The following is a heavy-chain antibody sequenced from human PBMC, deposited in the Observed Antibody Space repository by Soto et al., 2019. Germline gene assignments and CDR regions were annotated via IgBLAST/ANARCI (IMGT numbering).Heavy chain of an antibody. J-gene: IGHJ4*02. V-gene: IGHV3-72*01. CDR2: SRDKAQGYST. CDR3: AREMARIHPPFDH. Sequence: GGSLRLSCAGSGFTLSDHYIDWVRQAPGKGLEWVGRSRDKAQGYSTAYAASVKGRFTTSRDNSKNTLYLQMNSLRAEDTAVYYCAREMARIHPPFDHWGQGALVTVSS. CDR1: GFTLSDHY.